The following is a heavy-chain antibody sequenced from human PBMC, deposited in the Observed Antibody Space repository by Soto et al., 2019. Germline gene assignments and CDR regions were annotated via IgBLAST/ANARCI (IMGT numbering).Heavy chain of an antibody. CDR3: ARDSTMVRGGPLDY. Sequence: GGSLRLSCAASGFTFSSYAMHWVRQAPGKGLEWVAVISYDGSNKYYADSVKGRFTISRDNSKNTLYLQMNSLRAEDTAVYYCARDSTMVRGGPLDYWGQGTLVTVSS. CDR1: GFTFSSYA. CDR2: ISYDGSNK. J-gene: IGHJ4*02. V-gene: IGHV3-30-3*01. D-gene: IGHD3-10*01.